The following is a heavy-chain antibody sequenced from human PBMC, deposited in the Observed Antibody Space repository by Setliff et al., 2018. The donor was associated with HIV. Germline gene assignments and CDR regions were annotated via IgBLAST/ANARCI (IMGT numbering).Heavy chain of an antibody. Sequence: GESLKISCKSSGYVFTNYWIGWVRQMPGKGLEWMGIISPDDSDTRCSPSFQGQVTISVDKSTSTAYLQMNSLRAEDTAVYYCARAGPLMITFGGPPDYWGQGTLVTVSS. J-gene: IGHJ4*02. CDR2: ISPDDSDT. V-gene: IGHV5-51*01. CDR3: ARAGPLMITFGGPPDY. CDR1: GYVFTNYW. D-gene: IGHD3-16*01.